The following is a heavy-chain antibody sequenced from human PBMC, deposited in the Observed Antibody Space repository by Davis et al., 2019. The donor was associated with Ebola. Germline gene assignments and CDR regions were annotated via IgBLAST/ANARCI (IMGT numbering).Heavy chain of an antibody. CDR2: ISSSSSYI. CDR3: ARTKRITMVRGVFFDY. D-gene: IGHD3-10*01. V-gene: IGHV3-21*04. CDR1: GFTFSSYS. Sequence: GESLKISCAASGFTFSSYSMNWVRQAPGKGLEWVSSISSSSSYIYYADSVKGRFTISRDNAKNSLYLQMNSLRAEDTAVYYCARTKRITMVRGVFFDYWGQGTLVTVSS. J-gene: IGHJ4*02.